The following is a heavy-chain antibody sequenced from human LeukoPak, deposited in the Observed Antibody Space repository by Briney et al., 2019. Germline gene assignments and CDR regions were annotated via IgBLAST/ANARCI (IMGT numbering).Heavy chain of an antibody. D-gene: IGHD6-19*01. V-gene: IGHV4-4*07. CDR1: GGSISNYY. Sequence: SETLSLTCTVSGGSISNYYWSWIRQPAGKGLEWIGRIYHSGSTYYNPSLKSRVTISVDTSKNQFSLKLSSVTAADTAVYYCARGAVAVAGNWFDPWGQGTLVTVSS. J-gene: IGHJ5*02. CDR2: IYHSGST. CDR3: ARGAVAVAGNWFDP.